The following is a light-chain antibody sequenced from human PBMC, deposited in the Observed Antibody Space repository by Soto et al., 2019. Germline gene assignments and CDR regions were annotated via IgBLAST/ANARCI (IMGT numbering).Light chain of an antibody. CDR3: MQGTHRPIT. CDR1: QSLLYSDGNIY. V-gene: IGKV2-30*01. J-gene: IGKJ4*01. Sequence: DVVMTQSPLSLPVTLGQPASISCRSSQSLLYSDGNIYLNWFHQRPGQSPRRLIYKVSNRDSGVPDRFSGSGSGTDFTLKISRVEAEDVGVYYCMQGTHRPITFGGGTKVEIK. CDR2: KVS.